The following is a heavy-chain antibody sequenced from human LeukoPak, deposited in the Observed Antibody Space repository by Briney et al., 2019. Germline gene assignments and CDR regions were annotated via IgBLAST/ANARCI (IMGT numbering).Heavy chain of an antibody. CDR2: INPNSGGT. J-gene: IGHJ6*03. CDR1: GYTFTGYY. CDR3: ARDGDSYGYDYYYYLDV. V-gene: IGHV1-2*06. D-gene: IGHD5-18*01. Sequence: ASVKVSCKASGYTFTGYYMHWVRQAPGQGLEWMGRINPNSGGTNYAQKFQGRVTMTRDTSISTAYMELSRLRSDDTAVYYCARDGDSYGYDYYYYLDVWGKGTTVTVSS.